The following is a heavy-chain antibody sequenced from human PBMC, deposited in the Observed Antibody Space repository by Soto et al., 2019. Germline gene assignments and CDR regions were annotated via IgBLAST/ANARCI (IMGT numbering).Heavy chain of an antibody. CDR1: GVSISIPNW. Sequence: QVQLQESGPGLVKPSGTLSLTCAVSGVSISIPNWWAWVRQAPGKGLEWIGEIDHSGTTNYNPSLNSRVTISLDRSKNQFSLRLTSVAAADTAVYFCARGKCYAFDIWGQGTMVTVSS. CDR2: IDHSGTT. CDR3: ARGKCYAFDI. V-gene: IGHV4-4*02. J-gene: IGHJ3*02.